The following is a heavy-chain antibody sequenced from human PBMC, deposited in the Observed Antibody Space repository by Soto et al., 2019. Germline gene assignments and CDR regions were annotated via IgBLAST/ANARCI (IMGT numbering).Heavy chain of an antibody. CDR1: GFSLSTISMS. J-gene: IGHJ1*01. Sequence: SGPTLVNPTQTLTLTCTFSGFSLSTISMSVSWIRQPPGNALELLALINWDDDKYYSTNLKTMLTISKDTSKNQVVLSMTNMDTVDTGTYYCARTTNGRDFYYAHWAPGTLVTLSS. CDR3: ARTTNGRDFYYAH. V-gene: IGHV2-70*01. CDR2: INWDDDK. D-gene: IGHD3-9*01.